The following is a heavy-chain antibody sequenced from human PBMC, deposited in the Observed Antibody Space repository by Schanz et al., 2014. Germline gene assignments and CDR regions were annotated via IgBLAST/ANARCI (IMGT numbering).Heavy chain of an antibody. V-gene: IGHV3-23*04. Sequence: VQLVESGGGVAQPGRSLRLSCVASGFTFFGSFAMSWVRQAPGKGLEWVSGMSGSGSTADYADSVKGRFAISRDNAKNTLYLQMNSLGAEDTAVYYCARATYYHVSGSYYGNFDSWGQGTLXTVSS. D-gene: IGHD3-10*01. CDR2: MSGSGSTA. CDR1: GFTFFGSFA. J-gene: IGHJ4*02. CDR3: ARATYYHVSGSYYGNFDS.